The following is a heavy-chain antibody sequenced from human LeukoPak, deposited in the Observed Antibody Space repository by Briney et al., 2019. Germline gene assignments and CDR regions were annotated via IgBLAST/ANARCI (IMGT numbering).Heavy chain of an antibody. CDR2: INHSGST. Sequence: SETLSLTCAVYGGSFSGYYWSWIRQPPGKGLEWIGEINHSGSTNYNPSLKSRVTISVDTSKNQFSLKLNSVTAADTAMYYCAKSGGYGLIDYWGQGTLVTVSS. CDR3: AKSGGYGLIDY. V-gene: IGHV4-34*01. J-gene: IGHJ4*02. D-gene: IGHD1-26*01. CDR1: GGSFSGYY.